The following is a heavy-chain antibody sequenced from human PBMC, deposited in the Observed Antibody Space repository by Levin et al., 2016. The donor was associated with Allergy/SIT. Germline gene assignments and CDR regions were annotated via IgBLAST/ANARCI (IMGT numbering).Heavy chain of an antibody. Sequence: VRQAPGKGLEWVANIKHDGNERYYVDSVKGRFTISRDNAKNSLYLQMNSLRAEDTAVYYCARDRDIVVVPAAMYYYMDVWGKGTTVTVSS. D-gene: IGHD2-2*01. CDR3: ARDRDIVVVPAAMYYYMDV. V-gene: IGHV3-7*03. J-gene: IGHJ6*03. CDR2: IKHDGNER.